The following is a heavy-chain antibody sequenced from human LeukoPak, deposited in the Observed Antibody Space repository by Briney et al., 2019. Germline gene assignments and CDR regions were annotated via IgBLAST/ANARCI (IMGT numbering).Heavy chain of an antibody. J-gene: IGHJ5*02. CDR2: INSDGSST. CDR1: GFTFSSYW. D-gene: IGHD2-15*01. Sequence: GGSLRLSCAASGFTFSSYWTHWVRQAPGKGLVWVSRINSDGSSTSYADSVKGRFTISRDNAKNTLYLQMNSLRAEDTAVYYCARDPACSGGSCYSWFDPWGQGTLVTVSS. CDR3: ARDPACSGGSCYSWFDP. V-gene: IGHV3-74*01.